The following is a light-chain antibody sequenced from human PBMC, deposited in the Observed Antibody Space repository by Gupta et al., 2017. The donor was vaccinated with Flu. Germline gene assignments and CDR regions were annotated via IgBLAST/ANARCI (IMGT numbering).Light chain of an antibody. CDR2: GAS. V-gene: IGKV3-15*01. Sequence: EIVITQSPATLSVSPGERSTLSCRAGQSVGSNLAWHQQRLSQAPRLLIFGASTSATGVPARFSGSGSGRAFALTIISRQCEDFAVYYCQQENNWPWTFGPGTMVEIK. CDR1: QSVGSN. J-gene: IGKJ1*01. CDR3: QQENNWPWT.